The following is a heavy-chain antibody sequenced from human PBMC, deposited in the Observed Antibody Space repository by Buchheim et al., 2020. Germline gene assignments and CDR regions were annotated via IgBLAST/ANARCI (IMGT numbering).Heavy chain of an antibody. CDR2: IYYSGST. V-gene: IGHV4-59*01. Sequence: QVRLQESGPGLVKPSETLSLTCTVSGGSISSYYWSWIRQPPGKGLEWIGYIYYSGSTNYNPSLKSRVTISVDTSKNQFSLKLSSVTAADTAVYYCARSGPAAIWEDYYYYGMDVWGQGTT. CDR1: GGSISSYY. D-gene: IGHD2-2*02. CDR3: ARSGPAAIWEDYYYYGMDV. J-gene: IGHJ6*01.